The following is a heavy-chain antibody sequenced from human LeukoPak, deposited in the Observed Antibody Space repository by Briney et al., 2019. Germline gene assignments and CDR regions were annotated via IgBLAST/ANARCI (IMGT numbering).Heavy chain of an antibody. CDR1: GGSISSYY. D-gene: IGHD2-2*01. CDR2: IYTSGST. CDR3: ARGEYQLPLFDY. V-gene: IGHV4-4*07. J-gene: IGHJ4*02. Sequence: SETLSLTCTVSGGSISSYYWSWIRQPAGKGLERIGRIYTSGSTNYNPSLKSRVTMSVDTSKNQFSLKLSSVTAADTAVYYCARGEYQLPLFDYWGQGTLVTVSS.